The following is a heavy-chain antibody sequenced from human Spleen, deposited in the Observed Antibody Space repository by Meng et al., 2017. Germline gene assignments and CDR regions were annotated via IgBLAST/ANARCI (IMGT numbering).Heavy chain of an antibody. V-gene: IGHV3-9*01. J-gene: IGHJ4*02. Sequence: SLKISCAASGFTFDDYAMHWVRQAPGKGLEWVSGISWNSGSIGYADSVKGRFTISRDNDKKSLYLQMNSLRVEDTAVYYCARDTGWGQGTLVTVSS. CDR1: GFTFDDYA. CDR3: ARDTG. CDR2: ISWNSGSI.